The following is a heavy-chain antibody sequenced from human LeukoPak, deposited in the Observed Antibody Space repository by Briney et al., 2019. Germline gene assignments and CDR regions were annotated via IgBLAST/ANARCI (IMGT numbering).Heavy chain of an antibody. CDR1: GFTFSSYE. D-gene: IGHD7-27*01. CDR3: ARDLGISY. V-gene: IGHV3-48*03. Sequence: GGSLRLSCAASGFTFSSYEMNWVRQAPGKGLEWVSYISSSAGTTYYADSVKGRFTISRDNSKNTLYLQMNSLRAEDTAVYYCARDLGISYWGQGTLVTVSS. CDR2: ISSSAGTT. J-gene: IGHJ4*02.